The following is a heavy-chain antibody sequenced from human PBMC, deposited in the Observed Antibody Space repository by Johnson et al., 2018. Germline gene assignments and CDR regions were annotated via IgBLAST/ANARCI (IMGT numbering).Heavy chain of an antibody. CDR3: ARGVRNSYGHDY. CDR1: GFTLSSYW. Sequence: VQLVQSGGGLVEPGGSLRLSCAVSGFTLSSYWMSWVRQAPGKGLEWVANINQDGSEKYYVDSVKGRFTIYRDNAKNSLYLHMNSLRAEDTAVYYCARGVRNSYGHDYWGQGTLVTVSS. V-gene: IGHV3-7*01. CDR2: INQDGSEK. J-gene: IGHJ4*02. D-gene: IGHD5-18*01.